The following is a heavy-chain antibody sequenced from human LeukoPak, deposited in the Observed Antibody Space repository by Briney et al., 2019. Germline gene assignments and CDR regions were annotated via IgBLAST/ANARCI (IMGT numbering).Heavy chain of an antibody. CDR3: ARGFPPYDYVWGSYRLYYFDY. Sequence: PSETLSLTCAVYGGSFSGYYWSWIRQPPGKGLEWIGEINHSGSTNYNPSLKSRVTISVDTSKNQFSLKLSSVTAADTAVYYCARGFPPYDYVWGSYRLYYFDYWGQGTLVAVSS. CDR2: INHSGST. CDR1: GGSFSGYY. V-gene: IGHV4-34*01. D-gene: IGHD3-16*02. J-gene: IGHJ4*02.